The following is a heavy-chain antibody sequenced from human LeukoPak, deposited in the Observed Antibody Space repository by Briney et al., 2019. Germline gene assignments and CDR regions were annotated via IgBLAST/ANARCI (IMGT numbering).Heavy chain of an antibody. J-gene: IGHJ4*02. Sequence: PGGSLRLSCTASGFTFSSHAMHWVRQAPGKGLEWVSYISGGSSYTNYADSVKGRFTISRDNAKNSLYLQMNSLRAEDTAVYYCASRGDTSGYYYFDYWGQGTLVTVSS. CDR2: ISGGSSYT. V-gene: IGHV3-21*05. CDR3: ASRGDTSGYYYFDY. D-gene: IGHD3-22*01. CDR1: GFTFSSHA.